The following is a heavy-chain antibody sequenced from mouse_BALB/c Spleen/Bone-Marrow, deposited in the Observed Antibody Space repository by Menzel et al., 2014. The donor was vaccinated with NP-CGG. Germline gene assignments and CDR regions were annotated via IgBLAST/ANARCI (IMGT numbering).Heavy chain of an antibody. J-gene: IGHJ3*01. CDR3: ARSEATMSLAY. D-gene: IGHD2-4*01. V-gene: IGHV1-87*01. CDR1: GYTFTSYW. CDR2: IYPGDGDT. Sequence: QVQLQQSGAELARPGASVKLSCKASGYTFTSYWMQWVKQRPGQGLEWIGAIYPGDGDTRYTQKFKGKATLTADKSSSTAYVQLSSLAAEDSAVYYCARSEATMSLAYWGQGTLVTVSA.